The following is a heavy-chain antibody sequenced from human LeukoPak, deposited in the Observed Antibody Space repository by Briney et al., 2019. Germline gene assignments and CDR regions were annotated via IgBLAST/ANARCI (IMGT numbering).Heavy chain of an antibody. J-gene: IGHJ4*02. CDR3: AKDADDYGDFYYYFDY. D-gene: IGHD4-17*01. CDR1: GFTFDDYG. CDR2: ISYDGSNK. Sequence: GGSLRLSCAASGFTFDDYGMSWVRQAPGKGLEWVAVISYDGSNKYYADSVKGRFTISRDNSKNTLYLQMNSLRAEDTAVYYCAKDADDYGDFYYYFDYWGQGTLVTVSS. V-gene: IGHV3-30*18.